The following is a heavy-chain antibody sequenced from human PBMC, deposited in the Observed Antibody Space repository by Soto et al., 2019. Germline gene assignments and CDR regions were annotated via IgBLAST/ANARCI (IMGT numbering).Heavy chain of an antibody. V-gene: IGHV4-4*02. CDR1: GGSISSSNW. CDR3: ARGIYSGYSSSWHDAFDI. CDR2: IYHSGST. J-gene: IGHJ3*02. Sequence: QVQLQESGPGLVKPSGTLSLTCAVSGGSISSSNWWSWVRQPPGKGLEWIGEIYHSGSTNYNPSLKSRVTIAVDKSKNQFSLKLSSVTAADTAVYYCARGIYSGYSSSWHDAFDIWGQGTMVTVSS. D-gene: IGHD6-13*01.